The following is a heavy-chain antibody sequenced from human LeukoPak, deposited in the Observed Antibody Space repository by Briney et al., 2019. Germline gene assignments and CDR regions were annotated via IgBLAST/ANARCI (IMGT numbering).Heavy chain of an antibody. CDR2: ISYDGSNK. CDR3: AKDRGVPNYYYYYGMDV. V-gene: IGHV3-30*18. Sequence: GRSLRLSCAASGFTFSSYGMHWVRQAPGKGLEWVAVISYDGSNKYYADSVKSRFTISRDNSKNTLYLQMNSLRAEDTAVYYCAKDRGVPNYYYYYGMDVWGKGTTVTVSS. D-gene: IGHD3-10*01. J-gene: IGHJ6*04. CDR1: GFTFSSYG.